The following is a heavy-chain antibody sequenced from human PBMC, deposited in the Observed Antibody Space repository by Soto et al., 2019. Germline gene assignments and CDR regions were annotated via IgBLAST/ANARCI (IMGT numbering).Heavy chain of an antibody. V-gene: IGHV3-30*18. CDR2: ISYDGSNK. Sequence: GGSLRLSCAASGFSFSSNVMSWARQAPGKGLEWVAVISYDGSNKYYADSVKGRFTISRDNSKNTLYLQMNSLRAEDTAVYYCAKDLSDAFDIWGQGTMVTVSS. CDR3: AKDLSDAFDI. J-gene: IGHJ3*02. CDR1: GFSFSSNV.